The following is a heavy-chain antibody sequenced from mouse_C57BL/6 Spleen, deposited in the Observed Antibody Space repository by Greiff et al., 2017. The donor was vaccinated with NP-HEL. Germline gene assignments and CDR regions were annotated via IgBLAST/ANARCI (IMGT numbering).Heavy chain of an antibody. Sequence: EVQLQQSGGDLVKPGGSLKLSCAASGFTFSSYGMSWVRQTPDKRLEWVATISSGGSYTYYPDSVKGRFTISRDNAKNTLYLQMSSLKSEDTAMYYCARLTTVVGWYFDVWGTGTTVTVSS. J-gene: IGHJ1*03. D-gene: IGHD1-1*01. CDR1: GFTFSSYG. CDR2: ISSGGSYT. V-gene: IGHV5-6*01. CDR3: ARLTTVVGWYFDV.